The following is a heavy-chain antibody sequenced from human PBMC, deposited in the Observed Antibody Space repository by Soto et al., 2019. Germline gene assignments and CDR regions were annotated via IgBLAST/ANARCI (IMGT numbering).Heavy chain of an antibody. CDR2: IYYSGST. D-gene: IGHD3-9*01. CDR1: GGSISSYY. J-gene: IGHJ4*02. CDR3: ARGSRRDILTGYSFDY. V-gene: IGHV4-59*01. Sequence: SETLSLTCTVSGGSISSYYWNWIRQPPGKGLEWIGYIYYSGSTNYNPSLKSRVTISVDTSKNQFSLKLSSVTAADTAVYYCARGSRRDILTGYSFDYWGQGTLVTVSS.